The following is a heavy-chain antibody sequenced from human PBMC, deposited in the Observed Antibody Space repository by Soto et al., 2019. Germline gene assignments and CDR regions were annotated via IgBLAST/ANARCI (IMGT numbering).Heavy chain of an antibody. CDR2: VFSRGGT. D-gene: IGHD6-19*01. CDR1: GCSLTDHY. CDR3: ARMRPTGWHDYYFFGMDL. Sequence: SETLSLTCNFSGCSLTDHYWSLIRQPPGKGLEWIGCVFSRGGTYYAPSLKSRVTLSLDTSKNHFSLRLTSMTTADTAVYYCARMRPTGWHDYYFFGMDLWGQGTTVTVSS. V-gene: IGHV4-59*11. J-gene: IGHJ6*02.